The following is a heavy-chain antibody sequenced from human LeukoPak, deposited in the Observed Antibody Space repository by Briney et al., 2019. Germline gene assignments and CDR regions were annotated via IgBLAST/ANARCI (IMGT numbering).Heavy chain of an antibody. J-gene: IGHJ5*02. CDR2: VYYSGRT. Sequence: PSETLSLTCTVSGGSINTYYWSWIRQRPGKGLEWIGFVYYSGRTSYNPSLKSRVTISVDTSKSQFSLRLSPVTAADTAMYYCARLGLGDEACWFDPWGQGTLVTVSS. V-gene: IGHV4-59*01. CDR1: GGSINTYY. CDR3: ARLGLGDEACWFDP. D-gene: IGHD3-10*01.